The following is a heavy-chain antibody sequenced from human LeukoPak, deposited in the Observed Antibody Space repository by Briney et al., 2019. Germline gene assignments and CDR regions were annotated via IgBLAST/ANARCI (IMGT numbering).Heavy chain of an antibody. J-gene: IGHJ5*02. D-gene: IGHD3-10*01. CDR2: IYPGDSTT. CDR1: GYSFTSYW. V-gene: IGHV5-51*01. Sequence: GESLKISCKASGYSFTSYWICWVRQMHGKGLEWMWIIYPGDSTTSYSPSFQGQVTISADKSTSTAYLEWSSLKASDTAMYYCARLYYGSGRDKNWFDPWGQGTLVTVSS. CDR3: ARLYYGSGRDKNWFDP.